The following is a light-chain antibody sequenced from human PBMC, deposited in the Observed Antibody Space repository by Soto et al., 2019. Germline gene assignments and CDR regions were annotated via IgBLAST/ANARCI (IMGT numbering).Light chain of an antibody. CDR2: DAS. CDR3: QQRSNWPWT. Sequence: EIVLTQSPVTLSLSPCKRATLSCCGSHSGDSRYLAWYQQKPGQAPRLLIYDASNRATGIPARFSGTGSGTEFTLTISSLEAEDFAVYYCQQRSNWPWTFGQGTKVDIK. V-gene: IGKV3-11*01. J-gene: IGKJ1*01. CDR1: HSGDSRY.